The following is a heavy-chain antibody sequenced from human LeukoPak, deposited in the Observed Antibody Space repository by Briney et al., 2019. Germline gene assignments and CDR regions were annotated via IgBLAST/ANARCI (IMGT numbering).Heavy chain of an antibody. CDR2: ISSSSSYI. J-gene: IGHJ4*02. CDR1: GFTFSSYS. CDR3: ARDQSAYYDILTFDY. V-gene: IGHV3-21*01. D-gene: IGHD3-9*01. Sequence: PGGSLRLSCAASGFTFSSYSMNWVRQAPGKGLEWVSSISSSSSYIYYADSVKGRFTISRDNAKNSLYLQMNSLRAEDTAVYYCARDQSAYYDILTFDYWGQGTLVSVSS.